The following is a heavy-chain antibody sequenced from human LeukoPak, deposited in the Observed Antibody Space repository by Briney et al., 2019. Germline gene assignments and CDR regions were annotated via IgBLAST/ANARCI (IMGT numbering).Heavy chain of an antibody. CDR2: MNPNSGNT. J-gene: IGHJ5*01. D-gene: IGHD4-17*01. V-gene: IGHV1-8*03. CDR3: ARAPPTVTTPHILFDS. CDR1: GYTFTSYD. Sequence: PLKVSCKASGYTFTSYDINWVRQATGQGIEWMGWMNPNSGNTGYAPKFQGRVTITRNTSLSTAYLELSSLRSEDTAVYYCARAPPTVTTPHILFDSWGQGTLVTVSS.